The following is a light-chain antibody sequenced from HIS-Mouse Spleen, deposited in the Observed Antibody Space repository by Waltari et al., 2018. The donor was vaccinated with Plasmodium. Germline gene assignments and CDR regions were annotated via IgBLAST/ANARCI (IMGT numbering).Light chain of an antibody. V-gene: IGLV2-11*01. CDR1: SSDVGGYNY. CDR3: CSYAGSYTYV. CDR2: DVS. Sequence: QSALTQPRSVSGSPGQSVTISCTGTSSDVGGYNYVSWYQQHPGKAPKLMSCDVSKRHSGVPERFSGSKTGNTASLTISGLQAEDEADYYCCSYAGSYTYVFGTGTKVTVL. J-gene: IGLJ1*01.